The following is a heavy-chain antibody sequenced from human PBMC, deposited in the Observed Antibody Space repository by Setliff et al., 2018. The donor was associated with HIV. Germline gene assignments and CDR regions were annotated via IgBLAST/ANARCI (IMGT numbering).Heavy chain of an antibody. V-gene: IGHV3-23*01. CDR2: ISDSGGST. Sequence: GGSLRLSCAASGFTFSSYMMNWVRQAPGKGLEWVSGISDSGGSTYYADSVKGRFAISRDNSKNTLNLQMNSLRAEDTAVYYCASGYSSSSPRRDYWGQGTLVTVSS. D-gene: IGHD6-6*01. CDR3: ASGYSSSSPRRDY. CDR1: GFTFSSYM. J-gene: IGHJ4*02.